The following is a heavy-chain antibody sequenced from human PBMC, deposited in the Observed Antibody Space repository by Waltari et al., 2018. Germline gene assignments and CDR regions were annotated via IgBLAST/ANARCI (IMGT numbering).Heavy chain of an antibody. CDR2: SSRSTTYI. J-gene: IGHJ4*02. CDR3: VSGGWGFYFDY. Sequence: EVQLVESGGGLVKPGGSRRLSCGASGLSFSSYSMNWVRQAPGKGREWGSSSSRSTTYIHYADSVKGRFTISRDNAKNSLYLQMNSLRVEDTAVYYCVSGGWGFYFDYWGQGTVVTVSS. D-gene: IGHD7-27*01. CDR1: GLSFSSYS. V-gene: IGHV3-21*01.